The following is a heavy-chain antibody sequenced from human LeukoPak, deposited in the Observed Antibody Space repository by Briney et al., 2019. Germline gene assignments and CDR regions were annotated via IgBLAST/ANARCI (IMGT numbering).Heavy chain of an antibody. CDR1: GGSISSSSYY. CDR2: IYTSGST. Sequence: PSETLSLTCTVSGGSISSSSYYWGWIRQPAGKGLEWIGRIYTSGSTNYNPSLKSRVTMSVDTSKNQFSLKLSSVTAADTAVYYCARGGFSFLEYNYYYYMDVWGKGTTVTVSS. V-gene: IGHV4-61*02. D-gene: IGHD3-3*01. CDR3: ARGGFSFLEYNYYYYMDV. J-gene: IGHJ6*03.